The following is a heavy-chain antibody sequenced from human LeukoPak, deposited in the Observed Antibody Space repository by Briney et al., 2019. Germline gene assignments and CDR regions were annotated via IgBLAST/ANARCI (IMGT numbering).Heavy chain of an antibody. Sequence: GGSLRLSCAASGFTFSSYGMHWVRQAPGKGLEWVALIWYDGSNKYYTDSVKGRLTISRDNSKNTLYLQMSSLRAEDTAIYYCAREGPRGNSQFDYWGQGTLVTVSS. CDR3: AREGPRGNSQFDY. J-gene: IGHJ4*02. V-gene: IGHV3-33*01. CDR2: IWYDGSNK. D-gene: IGHD2/OR15-2a*01. CDR1: GFTFSSYG.